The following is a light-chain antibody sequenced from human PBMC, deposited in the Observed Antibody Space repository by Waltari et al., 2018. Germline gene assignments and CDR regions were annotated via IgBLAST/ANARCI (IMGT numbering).Light chain of an antibody. CDR2: GAS. V-gene: IGKV3-20*01. CDR1: QSVSRS. Sequence: IVLTPSPGTLSLSPGDRATLSCRASQSVSRSLAWYQQKPGQAPKLLIYGASTRATGIPARFTGSGSGTDFSLTISSLEPEDFAIYFCQHYVRLPATFGQGTKVEIK. J-gene: IGKJ1*01. CDR3: QHYVRLPAT.